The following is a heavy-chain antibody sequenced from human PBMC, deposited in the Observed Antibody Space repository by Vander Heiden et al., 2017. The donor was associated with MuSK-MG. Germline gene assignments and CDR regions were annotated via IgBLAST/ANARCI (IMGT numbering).Heavy chain of an antibody. CDR3: ARGSPNCSGVSCYSERLNY. CDR1: GFTFSSSG. Sequence: QVQLVESGGGVVQPGRSLRLSCAASGFTFSSSGMHWVRQAPGKGLEWVAVIWYDGSNKYYADSVKGRFTISRDNSKNTLYLQMNSLRAEDTAVYYCARGSPNCSGVSCYSERLNYWGQGTLVTVSS. CDR2: IWYDGSNK. J-gene: IGHJ4*02. V-gene: IGHV3-33*01. D-gene: IGHD2-15*01.